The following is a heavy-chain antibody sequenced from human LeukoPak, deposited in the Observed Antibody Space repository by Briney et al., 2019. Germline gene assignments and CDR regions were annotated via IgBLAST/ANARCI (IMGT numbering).Heavy chain of an antibody. CDR1: GFSFSSYG. V-gene: IGHV3-33*01. CDR3: ARGTSGGYEGDY. J-gene: IGHJ4*02. D-gene: IGHD5-12*01. CDR2: IWYDGSNK. Sequence: GGSLRLSCAASGFSFSSYGMHWVRPAPGKGLEWVAVIWYDGSNKYYADSVKGRFTISRDNSKNTLYLQMNSLRAEDTAVYYCARGTSGGYEGDYWGQGTLVTVSS.